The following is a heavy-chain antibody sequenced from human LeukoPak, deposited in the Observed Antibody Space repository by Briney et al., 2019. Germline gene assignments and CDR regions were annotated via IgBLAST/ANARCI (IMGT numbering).Heavy chain of an antibody. J-gene: IGHJ3*02. CDR2: INHSGST. V-gene: IGHV4-34*01. Sequence: SETLSLTRGVYGGSFSGYVWSWIRQPPGKGLQWIGEINHSGSTTYNPSLKSQVTISLDTSRNQFSLKLTSVTAADTAVYYCAKTPVVTLSAFDIWGQGTLVTVSS. CDR1: GGSFSGYV. CDR3: AKTPVVTLSAFDI. D-gene: IGHD3-22*01.